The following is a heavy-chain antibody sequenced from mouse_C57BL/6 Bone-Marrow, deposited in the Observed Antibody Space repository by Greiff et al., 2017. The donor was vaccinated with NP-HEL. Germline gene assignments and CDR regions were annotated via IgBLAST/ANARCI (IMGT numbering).Heavy chain of an antibody. V-gene: IGHV1-52*01. CDR3: ARGDYYGSLWYVDV. CDR2: IDPSDSET. CDR1: GYTFTSYW. D-gene: IGHD1-1*01. J-gene: IGHJ1*03. Sequence: QVQLQQPGAELVRPGSSVKLSCKASGYTFTSYWMHWVKQRPIQGLEWIGNIDPSDSETHYNQQFKDKATLTVDKSSSTASMQLSSLTSDDSAVYYGARGDYYGSLWYVDVWGTGTTVTVSS.